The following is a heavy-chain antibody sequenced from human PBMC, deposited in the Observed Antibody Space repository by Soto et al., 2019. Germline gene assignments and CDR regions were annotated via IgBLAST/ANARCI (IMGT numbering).Heavy chain of an antibody. J-gene: IGHJ4*02. V-gene: IGHV3-21*01. Sequence: EVQLVESGGGLVKPGGSLRLSCAASGFTFSSYSMNWVRQAPGKGLEWVSSISSSSSYIYYADSVKGRFTISRDNAKNSLYLQMNSLRAEDTAVYYCARGRGKGVTEFFFGFYYWGQGTPVTVSS. CDR2: ISSSSSYI. D-gene: IGHD2-21*02. CDR1: GFTFSSYS. CDR3: ARGRGKGVTEFFFGFYY.